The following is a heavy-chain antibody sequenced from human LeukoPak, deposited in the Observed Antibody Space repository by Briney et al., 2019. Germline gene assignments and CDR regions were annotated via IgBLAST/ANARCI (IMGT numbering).Heavy chain of an antibody. CDR1: GFTFSSYA. Sequence: GGSLRLSCAASGFTFSSYAMSWVRQAPGKGLEWVAVISYDGSNKYYADSVKGRFTISRDNSKNTLYLQMNSLRAEDTAVYYCAKDYYDSSGQDYWGQGTLVTVSS. CDR3: AKDYYDSSGQDY. J-gene: IGHJ4*02. V-gene: IGHV3-30*18. CDR2: ISYDGSNK. D-gene: IGHD3-22*01.